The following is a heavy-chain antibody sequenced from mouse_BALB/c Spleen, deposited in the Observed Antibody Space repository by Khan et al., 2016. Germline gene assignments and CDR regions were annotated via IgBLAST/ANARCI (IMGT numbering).Heavy chain of an antibody. CDR2: IRNKDNGYTI. Sequence: EVELVESGGGLVQPGGSLRLSCATSGFTFTDYYMSWVRQPPGKALEWLGFIRNKDNGYTIEYSASVKGRFTISRDNSQSILYLQMNTLRAEDSATYYCARLMHYYAMDYWGQGTSVTVSS. J-gene: IGHJ4*01. V-gene: IGHV7-3*02. CDR1: GFTFTDYY. CDR3: ARLMHYYAMDY.